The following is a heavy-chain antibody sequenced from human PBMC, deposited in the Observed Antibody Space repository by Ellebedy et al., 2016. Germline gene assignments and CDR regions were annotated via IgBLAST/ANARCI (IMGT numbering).Heavy chain of an antibody. CDR3: AKQVRSSSWSAFDI. CDR1: GFTFSTCF. Sequence: ESLKISXAASGFTFSTCFMSWIRQPPGKGLECIGNIYYRGSTYYNPSLKSRVTLSVDTSRNQFSLRLTSVTAADTALYFCAKQVRSSSWSAFDIWGQGTVVTVSS. CDR2: IYYRGST. V-gene: IGHV4-39*01. J-gene: IGHJ3*02. D-gene: IGHD6-13*01.